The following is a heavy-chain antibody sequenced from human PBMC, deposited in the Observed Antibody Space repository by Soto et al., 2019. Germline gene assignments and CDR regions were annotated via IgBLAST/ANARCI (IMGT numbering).Heavy chain of an antibody. D-gene: IGHD3-3*01. J-gene: IGHJ3*02. CDR2: IKLDGSEK. V-gene: IGHV3-7*01. CDR3: ARPWNSDYTTDAYDI. Sequence: EVEVLESGGGLVQPGGSLRLSCAASGFTFSAYVMSWVRQAPGKGLEWVANIKLDGSEKYYVDSVKGRFTISRDNAKSSLYLQMNSLRAEDTAVYYCARPWNSDYTTDAYDIWGQGTMVTVSS. CDR1: GFTFSAYV.